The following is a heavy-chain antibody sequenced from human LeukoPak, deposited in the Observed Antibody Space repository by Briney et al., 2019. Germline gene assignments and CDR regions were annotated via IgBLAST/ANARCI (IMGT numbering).Heavy chain of an antibody. CDR3: TTVGYGSGSSSFGDYFDY. Sequence: GGSLRLSCAASGFTFSNARMSWVRQAPGKGLDYIGRIKSKTDGGTTDYAAPVKGRFTIPREDSKNTLYLQMNSLKSEDTAVYYCTTVGYGSGSSSFGDYFDYWGQGTLVTVSS. CDR2: IKSKTDGGTT. V-gene: IGHV3-15*01. J-gene: IGHJ4*02. CDR1: GFTFSNAR. D-gene: IGHD3-10*01.